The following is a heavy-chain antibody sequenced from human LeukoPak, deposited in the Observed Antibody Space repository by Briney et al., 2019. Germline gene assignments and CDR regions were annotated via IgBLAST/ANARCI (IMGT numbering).Heavy chain of an antibody. CDR3: ARERSGDYPNYYYGMDV. J-gene: IGHJ6*02. CDR2: IYYSGST. D-gene: IGHD4-17*01. Sequence: SETLSLTCTVSGGSISSYYWSWIRQPPGKGLEWIGYIYYSGSTNYNPSLKSRVTISVDTSKNQFSLKLSSVTAADTAVYYCARERSGDYPNYYYGMDVWGQGTTVTVSS. V-gene: IGHV4-59*01. CDR1: GGSISSYY.